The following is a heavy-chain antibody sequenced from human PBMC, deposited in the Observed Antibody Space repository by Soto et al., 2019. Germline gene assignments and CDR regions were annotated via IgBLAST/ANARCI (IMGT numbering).Heavy chain of an antibody. CDR2: ISGSGGST. Sequence: GGSVRLSCAASGFTFSSYAMSWVRQAPGKGLEWVSAISGSGGSTYYADSVKGRFTISRDNSKNTLYLQMNSLRAEDTAVYYCAKDIKRIVGARPNGLDVWGQGTTVTVSS. V-gene: IGHV3-23*01. D-gene: IGHD1-26*01. CDR1: GFTFSSYA. CDR3: AKDIKRIVGARPNGLDV. J-gene: IGHJ6*02.